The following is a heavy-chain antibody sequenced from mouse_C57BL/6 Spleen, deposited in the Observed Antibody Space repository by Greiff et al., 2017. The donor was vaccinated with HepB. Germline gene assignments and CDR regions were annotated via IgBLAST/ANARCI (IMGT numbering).Heavy chain of an antibody. CDR2: IYPGDGDT. CDR1: GYAFSSSW. D-gene: IGHD2-3*01. CDR3: ARPLYDGFPGLDV. V-gene: IGHV1-82*01. Sequence: QVQLQQSGPELVKPGASVKISCKASGYAFSSSWMNWVKQRPGKGLEWIGRIYPGDGDTNYNGKFKGKATLTADKSSSTAYMQLSSLTSEDSAVYFCARPLYDGFPGLDVWGTGTTVTVSS. J-gene: IGHJ1*03.